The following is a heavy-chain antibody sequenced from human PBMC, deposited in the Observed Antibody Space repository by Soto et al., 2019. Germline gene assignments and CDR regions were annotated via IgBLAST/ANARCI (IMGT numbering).Heavy chain of an antibody. CDR2: IKSKYNGGTR. J-gene: IGHJ4*02. V-gene: IGHV3-15*01. CDR3: ATGDFLDN. D-gene: IGHD2-21*02. Sequence: GGSLRLSCVGSGFTFSNAWMNWVRQAPGKGLEWVGRIKSKYNGGTRDYAAPVKGRFAVSRDDSKNTVFLEMNSLKIEDAAVYYCATGDFLDNWGQGTLVTVSS. CDR1: GFTFSNAW.